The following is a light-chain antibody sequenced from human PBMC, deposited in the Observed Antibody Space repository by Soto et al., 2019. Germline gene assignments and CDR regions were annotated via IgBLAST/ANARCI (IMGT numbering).Light chain of an antibody. CDR1: SSDVGGYKY. Sequence: QSALTQPASVSGSPGQSITISCTGTSSDVGGYKYVSWYQQHPDKAPKLIIFEVSNRPSGISSRFSGSRSGNTASLTISGLQADDEADYYCSSYTSSNFFILFGGGTKLTVL. CDR3: SSYTSSNFFIL. CDR2: EVS. J-gene: IGLJ2*01. V-gene: IGLV2-14*01.